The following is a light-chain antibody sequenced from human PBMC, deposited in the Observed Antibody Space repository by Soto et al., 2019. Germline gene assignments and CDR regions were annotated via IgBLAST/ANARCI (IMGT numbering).Light chain of an antibody. CDR3: QSYDSSLSGWV. Sequence: QSALTQPPSVSGPPGQRVTISCTGSSSNIGAGYNVHWYQQLPGTAPKLLIFGNSNRPSGVPDRFSGSKSGTSASLAITGLQAEDEADYYCQSYDSSLSGWVFGGGTKVTVL. CDR1: SSNIGAGYN. V-gene: IGLV1-40*01. J-gene: IGLJ3*02. CDR2: GNS.